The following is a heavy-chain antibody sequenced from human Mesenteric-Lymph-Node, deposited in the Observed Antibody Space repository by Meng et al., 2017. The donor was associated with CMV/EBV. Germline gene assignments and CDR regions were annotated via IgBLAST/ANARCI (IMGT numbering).Heavy chain of an antibody. CDR1: GYNFVEFY. D-gene: IGHD1-26*01. V-gene: IGHV1-2*06. J-gene: IGHJ4*02. CDR2: VNPRSGDI. CDR3: TRVRPKSMGDFKY. Sequence: KASGYNFVEFYIHWVRQAPGQGLEWLGRVNPRSGDIDFDQRFQGRLTMARDTSTTTLYMELTSLRSDDTAVYYCTRVRPKSMGDFKYWGQGTLVTVSS.